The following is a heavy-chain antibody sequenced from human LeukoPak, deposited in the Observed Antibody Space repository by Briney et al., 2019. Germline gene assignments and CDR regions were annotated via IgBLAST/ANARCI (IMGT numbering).Heavy chain of an antibody. J-gene: IGHJ4*02. D-gene: IGHD6-13*01. CDR1: GFTFSSYA. CDR2: ISGSGGST. V-gene: IGHV3-23*01. Sequence: GGSLRLPCAASGFTFSSYAMSWVRQAPGKGLEWVSAISGSGGSTYYADSVKGRFTISRDNSKNTLYLQMNSLRAEDTAVYYCAEGGSSWYNDYWGQGTLLTVSS. CDR3: AEGGSSWYNDY.